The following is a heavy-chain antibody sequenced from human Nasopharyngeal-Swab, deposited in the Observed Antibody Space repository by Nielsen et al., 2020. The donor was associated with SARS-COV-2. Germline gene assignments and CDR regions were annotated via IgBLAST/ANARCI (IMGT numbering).Heavy chain of an antibody. CDR2: INPSGGST. J-gene: IGHJ4*02. CDR3: ARAGDYDSSGYYPPPFDY. D-gene: IGHD3-22*01. CDR1: GYTFTNHF. Sequence: ASVKVSCKASGYTFTNHFMHWVRQAPGQGLEWMGMINPSGGSTGYAQKLQGRVTMTTDTSTSTAYMELRSLRSDDTAVYYCARAGDYDSSGYYPPPFDYWGQGTLVTVSS. V-gene: IGHV1-46*01.